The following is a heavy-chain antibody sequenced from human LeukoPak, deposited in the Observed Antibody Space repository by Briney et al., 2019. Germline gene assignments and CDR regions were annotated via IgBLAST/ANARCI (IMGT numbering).Heavy chain of an antibody. D-gene: IGHD2-2*01. J-gene: IGHJ4*02. CDR3: ARGGPYCSSTSCYYLGPIDY. CDR2: ISSSSSYI. CDR1: GFTFSSYS. Sequence: GGSLRLSCAASGFTFSSYSMNWVRQAPGKGLEWVSSISSSSSYIYYADSVKGRFTISRDNAKNSLYLQMNNLRAEDTAVYYCARGGPYCSSTSCYYLGPIDYWGQGTLVTVSS. V-gene: IGHV3-21*01.